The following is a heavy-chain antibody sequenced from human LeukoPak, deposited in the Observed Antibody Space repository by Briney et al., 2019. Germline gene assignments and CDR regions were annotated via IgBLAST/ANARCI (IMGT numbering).Heavy chain of an antibody. V-gene: IGHV5-51*01. J-gene: IGHJ4*02. CDR1: GYSFTSYW. CDR2: IYPGDSDT. CDR3: ARTYYYDSSGLYYFDY. Sequence: GESPKISCKGSGYSFTSYWIGWVRQMPGKGLEWMGIIYPGDSDTRYSPSFQGQVTISADKSISTAYLQWSSLKASDTAMYYCARTYYYDSSGLYYFDYWGQGTLVTVSS. D-gene: IGHD3-22*01.